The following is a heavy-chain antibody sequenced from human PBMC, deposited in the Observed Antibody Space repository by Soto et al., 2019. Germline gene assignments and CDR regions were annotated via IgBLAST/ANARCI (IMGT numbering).Heavy chain of an antibody. CDR2: TSSDGSKQ. V-gene: IGHV3-30-3*01. D-gene: IGHD6-13*01. CDR3: ARGASRPRWYYFDL. Sequence: QVQLVQSGGGVVQPGRSLRLSCAASGFTFSTYAMHWVRQAPGKGLEWVAVTSSDGSKQYYADSVRGRFTISRDSSKNTLYLQISSLRLEGTGVYYYARGASRPRWYYFDLWGQGSLVTVPS. J-gene: IGHJ4*02. CDR1: GFTFSTYA.